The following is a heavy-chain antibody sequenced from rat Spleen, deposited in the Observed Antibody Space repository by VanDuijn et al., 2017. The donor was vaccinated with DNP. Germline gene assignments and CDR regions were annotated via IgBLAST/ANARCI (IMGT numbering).Heavy chain of an antibody. Sequence: EVQLVESGGGLLQPGRSLRLSCAASGFTFRDYNMAWVRQAPKKGLEWVATIIFDGSRTFYRDSVKGRFTVSRDNAKSSLYLQMDSLRSEDTATYYCARRGLGAVYYFDYWGQGVMVTVSS. CDR3: ARRGLGAVYYFDY. CDR1: GFTFRDYN. J-gene: IGHJ2*01. V-gene: IGHV5-7*01. D-gene: IGHD5-1*01. CDR2: IIFDGSRT.